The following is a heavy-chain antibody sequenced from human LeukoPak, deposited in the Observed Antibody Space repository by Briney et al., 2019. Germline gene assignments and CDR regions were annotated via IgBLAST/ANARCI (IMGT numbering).Heavy chain of an antibody. Sequence: SETLSLTCTVSGGSISSYYWSWIRQPPGKGLEWIGYIYYSGSTNYNPSLKSRVTISVDTSKNQFSLKLSSVTAADTAVYYCARLLRYFDWSPRGWFDPWGQGTLVTVSS. CDR1: GGSISSYY. CDR3: ARLLRYFDWSPRGWFDP. V-gene: IGHV4-59*01. J-gene: IGHJ5*02. CDR2: IYYSGST. D-gene: IGHD3-9*01.